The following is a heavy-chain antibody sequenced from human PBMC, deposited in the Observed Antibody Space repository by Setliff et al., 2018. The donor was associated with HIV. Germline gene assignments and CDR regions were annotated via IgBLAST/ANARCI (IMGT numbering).Heavy chain of an antibody. Sequence: SETLSLTCTLSGGSISNYYWSWIRQPPGKELEWIGFIYYTGSTNYNPSLKSRVTMSVDTSKNHFSLRLNSVTAADTAVYYCARDRSYPFPYWDYWGQGTLVTVSS. V-gene: IGHV4-59*01. J-gene: IGHJ4*02. CDR2: IYYTGST. D-gene: IGHD2-8*02. CDR1: GGSISNYY. CDR3: ARDRSYPFPYWDY.